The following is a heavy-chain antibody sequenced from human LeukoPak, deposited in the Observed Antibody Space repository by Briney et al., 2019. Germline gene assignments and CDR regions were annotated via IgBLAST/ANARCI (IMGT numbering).Heavy chain of an antibody. CDR3: AREVVVTAIPYYYYYGMDV. CDR2: MNPNSGST. V-gene: IGHV1-8*01. CDR1: GYTFTSYD. J-gene: IGHJ6*02. Sequence: ASVKVSCTASGYTFTSYDINWVRQAPGQGLEWMGWMNPNSGSTGYAQKFQGRVTMTRNTSISTAYMELSSLRSEDTAVYYCAREVVVTAIPYYYYYGMDVWGQGTMVTVSS. D-gene: IGHD2-21*02.